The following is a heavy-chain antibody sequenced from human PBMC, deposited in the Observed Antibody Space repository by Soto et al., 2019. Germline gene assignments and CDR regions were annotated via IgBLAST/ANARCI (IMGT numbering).Heavy chain of an antibody. D-gene: IGHD4-17*01. CDR1: GYTFTSYY. J-gene: IGHJ4*02. Sequence: QVQLVQSGAEVKKPGASVKVSCKASGYTFTSYYMHWVRQAPGQGLEWMGIINPSGGSTSYAQKFQGGVTMTRDTSTSTVYMELSSLRSEDTAVYYCAREAIYGDYSHLLNYWGQGTLVTVSS. CDR3: AREAIYGDYSHLLNY. CDR2: INPSGGST. V-gene: IGHV1-46*01.